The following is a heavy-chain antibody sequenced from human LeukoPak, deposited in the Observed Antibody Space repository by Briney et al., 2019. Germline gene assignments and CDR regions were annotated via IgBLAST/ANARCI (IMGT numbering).Heavy chain of an antibody. Sequence: SETLSLTCTVSGYSISSGYYWGWIRQPPGKGLEWIGSIYHSGSTYYNPSLKSRVTISVDTSKNQFSLKLSSVTAADTAVYYCARGGPNLWFGELFYFDYWGQGTLVTVSS. V-gene: IGHV4-38-2*02. CDR3: ARGGPNLWFGELFYFDY. CDR1: GYSISSGYY. J-gene: IGHJ4*02. D-gene: IGHD3-10*01. CDR2: IYHSGST.